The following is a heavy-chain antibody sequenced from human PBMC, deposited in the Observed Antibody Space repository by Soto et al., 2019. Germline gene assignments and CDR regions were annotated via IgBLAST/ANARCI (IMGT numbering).Heavy chain of an antibody. CDR1: GFTFSNYV. V-gene: IGHV3-23*01. Sequence: PGGSLRLSCVASGFTFSNYVMNWVRQAPGKGLGWVSAIRGGGDYAYYADSVRGRFIISRDNSRNTLYLQMSSLRAEDTAVYYCAKVLFTKVEGIVLYGPFDYWGQGALVTVSS. CDR3: AKVLFTKVEGIVLYGPFDY. D-gene: IGHD3-10*01. J-gene: IGHJ4*02. CDR2: IRGGGDYA.